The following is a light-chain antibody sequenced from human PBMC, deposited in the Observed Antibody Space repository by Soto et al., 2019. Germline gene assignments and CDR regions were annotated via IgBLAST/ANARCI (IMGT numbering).Light chain of an antibody. CDR3: QHYDHLPIT. Sequence: DIQMTQSPSSLSASVGDRVTITCQASQDITNYLNWYQQKPGKAPRLLLYDASSLETGVPSRFSGSGSGTDFTLTIGSLQPEDVATYYCQHYDHLPITFGQGTRLEIK. V-gene: IGKV1-33*01. J-gene: IGKJ5*01. CDR1: QDITNY. CDR2: DAS.